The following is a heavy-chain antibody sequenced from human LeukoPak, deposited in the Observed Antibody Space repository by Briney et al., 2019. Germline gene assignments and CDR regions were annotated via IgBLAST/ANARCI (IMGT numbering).Heavy chain of an antibody. V-gene: IGHV4-59*12. CDR2: FCIGVRT. Sequence: SETLSLTCTVSGDSITNYYWSWIRQTPGKGLEWIGYFCIGVRTYYNPSLKSRVTISFDTSTNQFSLKLSSVTAADTAVYYCARVSRDIVVVPAAMRYDLYYYYYYMDVWGKGTTVTISS. CDR1: GDSITNYY. D-gene: IGHD2-2*01. J-gene: IGHJ6*03. CDR3: ARVSRDIVVVPAAMRYDLYYYYYYMDV.